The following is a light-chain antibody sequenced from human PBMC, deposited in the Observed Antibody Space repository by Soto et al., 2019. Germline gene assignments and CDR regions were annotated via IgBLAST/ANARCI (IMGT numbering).Light chain of an antibody. CDR2: GAS. CDR3: QQYGSSPRT. CDR1: QSVSSSY. Sequence: EIVLTQSPGTLSLSPGERATLSCRASQSVSSSYLAWYQQKPGQAPRLLIYGASSRATGTPDRFSGSGSGTDFTLTINRLEPEDFAVYYCQQYGSSPRTFGQGTKVDIK. J-gene: IGKJ1*01. V-gene: IGKV3-20*01.